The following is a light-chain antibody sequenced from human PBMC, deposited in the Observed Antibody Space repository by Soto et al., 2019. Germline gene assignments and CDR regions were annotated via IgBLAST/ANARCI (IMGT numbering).Light chain of an antibody. V-gene: IGLV2-11*01. Sequence: QSALTQPRSVSGSPGQSVTISCNGTSTNVGSYNFVSWYQQHPGKAPKFVIYDVSRRPSGVPDRFSGSRSGNTASLTISGLQAEDEADYYCCSYAGSYTLIFGGGTKLTVL. CDR2: DVS. CDR1: STNVGSYNF. CDR3: CSYAGSYTLI. J-gene: IGLJ2*01.